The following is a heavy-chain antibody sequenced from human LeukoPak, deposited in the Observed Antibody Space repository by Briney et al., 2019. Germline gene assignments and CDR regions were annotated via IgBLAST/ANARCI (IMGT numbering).Heavy chain of an antibody. CDR1: GYTFTGYG. J-gene: IGHJ4*02. V-gene: IGHV1-18*01. CDR2: ISAYNGNT. D-gene: IGHD3-10*01. CDR3: ARDGEISDGSGSYPPFDY. Sequence: ASVKVSCKASGYTFTGYGISWVRQAPGQGLEWMGWISAYNGNTNYAQKLQGRVTMTTDTSTSTAYMELRSLRSDDTAVYYCARDGEISDGSGSYPPFDYWGQGTLVTVSS.